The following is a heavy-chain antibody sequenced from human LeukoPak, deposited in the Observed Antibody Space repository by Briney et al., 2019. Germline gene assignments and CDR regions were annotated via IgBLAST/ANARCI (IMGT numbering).Heavy chain of an antibody. V-gene: IGHV4-39*01. J-gene: IGHJ2*01. CDR2: IYYSGST. CDR1: GGSISSSSYY. CDR3: ARLSPQYTWNGGCWYFDL. Sequence: SETLSLTCTVSGGSISSSSYYWGWIRQPPGKGLEWIGNIYYSGSTYYNPSLKSRVTISVDTSKNQFSLKLSSVTAADTAVYFCARLSPQYTWNGGCWYFDLWGRGTLVTVSS. D-gene: IGHD1-20*01.